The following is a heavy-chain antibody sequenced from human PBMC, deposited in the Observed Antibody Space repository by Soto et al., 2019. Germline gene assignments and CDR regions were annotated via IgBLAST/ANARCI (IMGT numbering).Heavy chain of an antibody. CDR3: AREKEVVMINYGIAX. CDR1: RFTFGSYW. V-gene: IGHV3-74*03. Sequence: GGSLRLSCTAPRFTFGSYWMHWVRQAPGKGQVWVADINFDGTETLYADSVKGRFTISRDNDKKTLYLHMTGLRVDDTGVYYCAREKEVVMINYGIAXWGQGTTVTVS. CDR2: INFDGTET. J-gene: IGHJ6*02. D-gene: IGHD3-22*01.